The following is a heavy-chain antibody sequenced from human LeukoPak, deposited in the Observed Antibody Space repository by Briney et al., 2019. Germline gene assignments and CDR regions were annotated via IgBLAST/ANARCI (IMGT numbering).Heavy chain of an antibody. J-gene: IGHJ4*02. D-gene: IGHD3-3*01. CDR2: VYHSGST. CDR1: GGSISSGGYY. V-gene: IGHV4-30-2*01. Sequence: PSQTLSLTCTVSGGSISSGGYYWSWIRQPPGKGLEWIGFVYHSGSTYYNPSLKSRVTISVDRSKNQFSLKLSSVTAADTAVYYCARGYPIGDFGYWGQGTLVTVSS. CDR3: ARGYPIGDFGY.